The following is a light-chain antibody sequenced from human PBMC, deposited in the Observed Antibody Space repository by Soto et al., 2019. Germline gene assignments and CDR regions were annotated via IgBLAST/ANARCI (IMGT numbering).Light chain of an antibody. CDR3: QQYNTYST. Sequence: IQITHSPATLSASVLYRVTITFLSIQSMSRWLACYQQKPGKAPKALIYDASTLGSGVPSRFSGGGSGTEITLTISSLQPDDFATYYCQQYNTYSTFGQGTRLEIK. CDR2: DAS. J-gene: IGKJ5*01. CDR1: QSMSRW. V-gene: IGKV1-5*01.